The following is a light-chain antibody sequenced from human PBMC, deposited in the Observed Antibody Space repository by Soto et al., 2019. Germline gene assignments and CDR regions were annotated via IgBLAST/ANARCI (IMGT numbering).Light chain of an antibody. CDR2: AAS. Sequence: DIQMTQSPSPLSASVGASVTITCRASQTIKTYLNWYRHKPGEAPKLLIYAASRLQTGVPSRFSGSGSGTFFTRSISSLKPEDFATYYCQQTYSTPGTFGQGTKVEV. CDR1: QTIKTY. J-gene: IGKJ1*01. V-gene: IGKV1-39*01. CDR3: QQTYSTPGT.